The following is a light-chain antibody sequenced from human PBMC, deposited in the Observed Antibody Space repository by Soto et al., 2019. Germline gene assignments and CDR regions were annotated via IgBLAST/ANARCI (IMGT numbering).Light chain of an antibody. CDR2: GAS. CDR1: QSVSSRN. V-gene: IGKV3-20*01. J-gene: IGKJ2*01. CDR3: LRYGDSPPAYT. Sequence: EIVLTQSPGTGSLSPGERATLSCRASQSVSSRNLAWYRQKPGQAPSLLIFGASNRATGIPDRFSGSGSGTDFTLTISRVEPEDCAVYYCLRYGDSPPAYTFGQGTKLEIK.